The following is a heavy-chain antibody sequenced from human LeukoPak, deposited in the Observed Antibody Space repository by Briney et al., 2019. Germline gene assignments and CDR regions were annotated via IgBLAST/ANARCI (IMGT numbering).Heavy chain of an antibody. CDR3: ASLYSSGWYGLFDY. CDR2: IIPIFGTA. J-gene: IGHJ4*02. V-gene: IGHV1-69*13. Sequence: SVKVSCKASGGTFSSYAISWVRQAPGQGLEWMGGIIPIFGTANYAQKFQGGVTITADESTSTAYMELSSLRSEDTAVYYCASLYSSGWYGLFDYWGQGTLVTVSS. D-gene: IGHD6-19*01. CDR1: GGTFSSYA.